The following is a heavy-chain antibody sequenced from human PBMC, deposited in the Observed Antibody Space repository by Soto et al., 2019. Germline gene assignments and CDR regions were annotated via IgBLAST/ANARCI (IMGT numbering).Heavy chain of an antibody. CDR1: GGSISGSY. Sequence: SETLSLTCSVSGGSISGSYWSWIRQSPGKGLELLGYVYYSWSTSSSPSLRSRVSISVGASKNEFSLCLHSITCAHAALCCCLRSVEVPGAHIDYWGQGTHVTVSS. CDR2: VYYSWST. CDR3: LRSVEVPGAHIDY. D-gene: IGHD2-8*02. V-gene: IGHV4-59*01. J-gene: IGHJ4*02.